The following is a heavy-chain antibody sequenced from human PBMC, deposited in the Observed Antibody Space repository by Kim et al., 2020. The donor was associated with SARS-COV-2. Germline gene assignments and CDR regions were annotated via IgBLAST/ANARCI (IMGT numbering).Heavy chain of an antibody. V-gene: IGHV3-23*01. CDR1: GFTFSSYA. CDR3: ANGIEGSGRYFDY. D-gene: IGHD6-19*01. Sequence: GGSLRLSCAASGFTFSSYAMSWVRQAPGKGLEWVSAISGSGGSTYYADSVKGRFTISRDNSKNTLYLQTNSLRAEDTAVYYCANGIEGSGRYFDYWGQGTLVTVSS. CDR2: ISGSGGST. J-gene: IGHJ4*02.